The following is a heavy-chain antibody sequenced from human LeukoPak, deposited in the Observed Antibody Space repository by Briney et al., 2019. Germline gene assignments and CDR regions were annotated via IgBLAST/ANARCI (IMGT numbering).Heavy chain of an antibody. Sequence: PGGSLRLSCAASGFTFSSYAMSWVRQAPGKGLEWVSAISGSGGSTHYADSVKGRFTISRDNSKNTLYLQMNSLRAEDTAVYFCARDVFGARGVITYFDYWGQGTLVTVSS. J-gene: IGHJ4*02. V-gene: IGHV3-23*01. CDR3: ARDVFGARGVITYFDY. CDR1: GFTFSSYA. D-gene: IGHD3-10*01. CDR2: ISGSGGST.